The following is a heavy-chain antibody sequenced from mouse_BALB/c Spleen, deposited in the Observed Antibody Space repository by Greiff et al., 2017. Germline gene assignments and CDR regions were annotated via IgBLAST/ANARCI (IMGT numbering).Heavy chain of an antibody. Sequence: EVQLQQSGPDLVKPSQSLSLTCTVTGYSITSGYSWPWIRQFPGNKLEWMGYIHYSGSTNYNPSLKSRISITRDTSKNQFFLQLNSVTTEDTATYYCARDSSGYEFAYWGQGTLVTVSA. CDR1: GYSITSGYS. CDR2: IHYSGST. J-gene: IGHJ3*01. CDR3: ARDSSGYEFAY. V-gene: IGHV3-1*02. D-gene: IGHD3-2*01.